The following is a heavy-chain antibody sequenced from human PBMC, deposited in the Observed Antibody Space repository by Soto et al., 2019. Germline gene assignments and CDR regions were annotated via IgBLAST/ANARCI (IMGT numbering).Heavy chain of an antibody. Sequence: QVQLVESGGGVVQPGRSLRLSCAASGFTFRSYATHWVRQAPGKGLEWVALIWNDGSNKYYADSVKGRFTISRDNSKNTLYLQMNSLRAEDTAVFYCARGNRSFVFDLWGQGTLVTVSS. D-gene: IGHD1-26*01. CDR1: GFTFRSYA. J-gene: IGHJ4*02. CDR3: ARGNRSFVFDL. CDR2: IWNDGSNK. V-gene: IGHV3-33*01.